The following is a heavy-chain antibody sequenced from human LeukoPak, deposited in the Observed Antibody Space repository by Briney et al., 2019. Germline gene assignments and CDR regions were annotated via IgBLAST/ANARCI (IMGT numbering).Heavy chain of an antibody. CDR2: IGSSSSYI. CDR1: GFTFSTYS. J-gene: IGHJ3*02. V-gene: IGHV3-21*01. Sequence: PGRSLRLSCPASGFTFSTYSMNWVRQAPGKGLEWVSSIGSSSSYIYCADSVKGRFTISRDNAKNSLYLQMNSLRAEDTAVYYCARGSKPEIPDTFDIWGQGTMVSV. D-gene: IGHD1-14*01. CDR3: ARGSKPEIPDTFDI.